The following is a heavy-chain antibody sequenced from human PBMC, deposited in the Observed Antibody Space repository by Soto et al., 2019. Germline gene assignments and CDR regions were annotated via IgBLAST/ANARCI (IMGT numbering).Heavy chain of an antibody. J-gene: IGHJ4*02. CDR2: IYYSGST. V-gene: IGHV4-34*09. D-gene: IGHD6-6*01. Sequence: SETLSLSCAVYGGSFSGYYWSWIRQPPGKGLEWIGYIYYSGSTYYNPSLKSRVTISVDTSKNQFSLKLSSVTAADTAVYYCARVFRAALEPSFDYWGQGTLVTVSS. CDR3: ARVFRAALEPSFDY. CDR1: GGSFSGYY.